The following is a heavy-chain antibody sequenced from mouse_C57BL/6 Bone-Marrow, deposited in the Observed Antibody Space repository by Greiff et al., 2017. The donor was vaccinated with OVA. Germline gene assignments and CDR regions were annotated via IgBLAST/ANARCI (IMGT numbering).Heavy chain of an antibody. V-gene: IGHV1-4*01. D-gene: IGHD1-1*01. CDR1: GYTFTSYT. Sequence: VRLQQSGAELARPGASVKMSCKASGYTFTSYTMHWVKQRPGQGLEWIGYINPSSGYTKYNQKFKDKATLTADKSSSTAYMQLSSLTSEDSAVYYCAVTTVRGAFDYWGQGTTLTVSS. J-gene: IGHJ2*01. CDR3: AVTTVRGAFDY. CDR2: INPSSGYT.